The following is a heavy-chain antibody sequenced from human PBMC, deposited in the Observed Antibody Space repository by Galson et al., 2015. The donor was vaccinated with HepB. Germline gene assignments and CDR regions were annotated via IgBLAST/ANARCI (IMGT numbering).Heavy chain of an antibody. D-gene: IGHD6-13*01. CDR3: AGPAPTYSSRPDYYYYYGMDV. J-gene: IGHJ6*02. V-gene: IGHV1-69*13. CDR2: IIPSCGKA. CDR1: GGTFSSYA. Sequence: SVKVSCKASGGTFSSYAISWVRQAPGQGLEWMGGIIPSCGKANYAQKFQGRVTITADESTSTAYMELSSLRSEDTAVYYCAGPAPTYSSRPDYYYYYGMDVCGQGNTCTV.